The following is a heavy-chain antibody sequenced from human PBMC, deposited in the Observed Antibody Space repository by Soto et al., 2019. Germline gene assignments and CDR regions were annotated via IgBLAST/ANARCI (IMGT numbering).Heavy chain of an antibody. D-gene: IGHD6-19*01. Sequence: QVQLVESGGGVVQPGRSLRLSCAASGFTFSTNAMHWVRQAPGKGLEWVAVISYDGSTRYYADSMKGRFTISRDNSKNMLYLQMNNLRAEDKAVYFCATQFSGWSYYFDYWGQGTLVTVSS. CDR1: GFTFSTNA. J-gene: IGHJ4*02. CDR2: ISYDGSTR. V-gene: IGHV3-30-3*01. CDR3: ATQFSGWSYYFDY.